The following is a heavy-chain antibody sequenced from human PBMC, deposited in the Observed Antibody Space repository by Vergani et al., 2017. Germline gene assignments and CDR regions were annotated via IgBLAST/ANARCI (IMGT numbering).Heavy chain of an antibody. V-gene: IGHV3-48*01. CDR1: GFDFSSYI. CDR2: VSTGTKSQ. CDR3: AREYSSTSGRAFDF. J-gene: IGHJ3*01. D-gene: IGHD2-2*01. Sequence: QLVESGGGWVQPGGSLRLSCVVSGFDFSSYIMNWVRQAPGKGLEWVSFVSTGTKSQSYAESVKGRFTISRDSAKNSLYLQMDSLRAEDTAVYYCAREYSSTSGRAFDFWGQGTKVTASS.